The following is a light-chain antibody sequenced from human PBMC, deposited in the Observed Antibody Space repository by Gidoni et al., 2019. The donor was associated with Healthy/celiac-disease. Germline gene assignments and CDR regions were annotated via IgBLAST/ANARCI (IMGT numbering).Light chain of an antibody. V-gene: IGKV4-1*01. CDR2: WAS. Sequence: DIVMTQSPDSLAVSLGERATINCKSSQSVLYSSNNKNYLAWYQQKPGQPPKLLIYWASTRESGVPDLFSSSGSGTDFTLTISSLQAEDVAVYYCQQYYSTPPTFGGGTKVEIK. CDR1: QSVLYSSNNKNY. CDR3: QQYYSTPPT. J-gene: IGKJ4*01.